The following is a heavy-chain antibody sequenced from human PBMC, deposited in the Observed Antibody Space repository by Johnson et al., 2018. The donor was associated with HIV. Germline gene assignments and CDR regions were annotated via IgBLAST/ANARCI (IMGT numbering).Heavy chain of an antibody. Sequence: VQLVESGGGVVQPGRSLRLSCAASGFTFSNFAMHWVRQAPGKGLEWVVVISSDGSNQYFADSVKGRFTISRDNSKNSLYLQMNSLRAEDTAVYNCARQLGSDAFDIWGQGTMVTVSS. CDR3: ARQLGSDAFDI. V-gene: IGHV3-30*04. J-gene: IGHJ3*02. CDR1: GFTFSNFA. CDR2: ISSDGSNQ. D-gene: IGHD7-27*01.